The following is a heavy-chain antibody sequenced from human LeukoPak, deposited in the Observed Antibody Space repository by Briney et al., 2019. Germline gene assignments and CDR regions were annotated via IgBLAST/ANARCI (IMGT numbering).Heavy chain of an antibody. V-gene: IGHV4-59*12. Sequence: SETLSLTCTVSGGSISSYYWSWIRQPPGKGLEWIGYIYYSGSTNYNPSLKSRVTISVDTSKNQFSLKLSSVTAADTAVYYCARGLMVRGVPPGFYYMDVWGKGTTVTVSS. CDR3: ARGLMVRGVPPGFYYMDV. CDR1: GGSISSYY. CDR2: IYYSGST. D-gene: IGHD3-10*01. J-gene: IGHJ6*03.